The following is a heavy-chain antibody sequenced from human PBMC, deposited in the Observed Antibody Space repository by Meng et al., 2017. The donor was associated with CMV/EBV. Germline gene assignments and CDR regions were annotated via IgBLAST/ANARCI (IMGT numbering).Heavy chain of an antibody. CDR3: ARGEGNYYFDN. CDR2: IRTHNGDT. J-gene: IGHJ4*02. V-gene: IGHV1-18*01. Sequence: ASVKVSCKTSGYPFSTYSMIWVRQAPGQGLEGMAWIRTHNGDTRYAQKVQGRVTVTTDTSTNTAYMELRSLTSDDTAVYYCARGEGNYYFDNWGQGTLVTVSS. CDR1: GYPFSTYS.